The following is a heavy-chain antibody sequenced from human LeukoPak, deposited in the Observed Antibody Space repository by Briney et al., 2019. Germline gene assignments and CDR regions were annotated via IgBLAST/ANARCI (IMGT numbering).Heavy chain of an antibody. CDR1: GFTFSRYW. Sequence: GGSLRLSCAASGFTFSRYWMHWVRQAPGKGLVWVSRIKSDGNANYADSVKGRFTISRDNAKNTVSLQMNSLRAEDTGVYFCARAPSEIGGYYPEYFRHWGQGTLVTVSS. D-gene: IGHD3-22*01. CDR2: IKSDGNA. V-gene: IGHV3-74*01. CDR3: ARAPSEIGGYYPEYFRH. J-gene: IGHJ1*01.